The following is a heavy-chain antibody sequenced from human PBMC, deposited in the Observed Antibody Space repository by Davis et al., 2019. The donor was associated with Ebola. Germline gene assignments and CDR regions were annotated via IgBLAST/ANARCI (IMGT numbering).Heavy chain of an antibody. J-gene: IGHJ4*02. Sequence: GESLKISCKGSGYRITNYWIGWLRQMPGKGLEWMGRIDPSDSYTNYSPSFQGHVTISADKSISTAYLQWSSLKASDTAMYYCARRRYQLSTASWDYFDYWGQGTLVTVSS. CDR1: GYRITNYW. V-gene: IGHV5-10-1*01. CDR3: ARRRYQLSTASWDYFDY. D-gene: IGHD2-2*01. CDR2: IDPSDSYT.